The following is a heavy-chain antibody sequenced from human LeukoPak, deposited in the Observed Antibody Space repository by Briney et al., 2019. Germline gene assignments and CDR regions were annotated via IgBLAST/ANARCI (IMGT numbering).Heavy chain of an antibody. CDR1: GYTFTNYH. CDR2: INPSGGST. D-gene: IGHD2-2*01. Sequence: ASVKVSCKASGYTFTNYHMHWVRQAPGQGLEWMGIINPSGGSTNYAQKFQGRVTMTRDMSTSTVYMELSSLRSEDTAVYYCAREDCSSTSCYSNWFDPWGQGTLVTVSS. J-gene: IGHJ5*02. CDR3: AREDCSSTSCYSNWFDP. V-gene: IGHV1-46*01.